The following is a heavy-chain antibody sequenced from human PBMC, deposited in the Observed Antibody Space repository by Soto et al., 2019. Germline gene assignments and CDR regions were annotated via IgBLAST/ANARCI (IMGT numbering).Heavy chain of an antibody. CDR2: INTGNGNT. J-gene: IGHJ4*02. CDR3: AREIGVIKRKGLGGTPTYFDY. Sequence: QVQLVQSGADVKKPGASVKISCKASGYTFATYALHWVRQAPGQSLEWMGWINTGNGNTKYSQRFQGRVTITRDTSASTAYMELSSLTSEDTAVYYCAREIGVIKRKGLGGTPTYFDYWGQGTLVTVSS. D-gene: IGHD2-15*01. CDR1: GYTFATYA. V-gene: IGHV1-3*04.